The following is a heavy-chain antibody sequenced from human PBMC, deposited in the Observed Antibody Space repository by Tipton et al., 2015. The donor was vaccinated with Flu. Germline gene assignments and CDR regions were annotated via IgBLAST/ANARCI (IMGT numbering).Heavy chain of an antibody. CDR3: AGDAITMVRGVVMTGDRAFDY. CDR2: IIPIFGTA. V-gene: IGHV1-69*18. Sequence: QVQLVQSGAEVKKPGSSVKVSCKASGGTFSSYAISWVRQAPGQGLEWMGRIIPIFGTANYAQKFQGRVTITADESTSTAYMELSSLRSEDTAVYYCAGDAITMVRGVVMTGDRAFDYWGQGTLVTVSS. J-gene: IGHJ4*02. D-gene: IGHD3-10*01. CDR1: GGTFSSYA.